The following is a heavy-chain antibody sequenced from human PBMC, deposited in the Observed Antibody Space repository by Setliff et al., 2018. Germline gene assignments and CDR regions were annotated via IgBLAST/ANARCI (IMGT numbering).Heavy chain of an antibody. D-gene: IGHD6-13*01. CDR1: GGSFSDSY. CDR2: INYLGNT. CDR3: ASTIAAAGTAADY. Sequence: SETLSLTCAVYGGSFSDSYWSWIRQPPGKGLEWIGDINYLGNTNYNPSLKTRVTISVDTSKNQFSLKLSSVTAADTAVYYCASTIAAAGTAADYWGQGTLVTVSS. V-gene: IGHV4-34*01. J-gene: IGHJ4*02.